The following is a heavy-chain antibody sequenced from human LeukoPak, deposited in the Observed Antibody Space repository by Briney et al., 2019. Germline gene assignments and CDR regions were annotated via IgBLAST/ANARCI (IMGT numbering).Heavy chain of an antibody. J-gene: IGHJ1*01. V-gene: IGHV3-7*03. CDR3: AKSSRPTYGSGIPYFQH. D-gene: IGHD3-10*01. CDR2: MRQDGSDK. Sequence: GGSLRLSCAVSGFTSSTAWLTWVRQAPGKGLEWVADMRQDGSDKYYVDSVKGRFTIFRDNAKNSLYLQMNSLRAEDTALYYCAKSSRPTYGSGIPYFQHWGQGTLVTVSS. CDR1: GFTSSTAW.